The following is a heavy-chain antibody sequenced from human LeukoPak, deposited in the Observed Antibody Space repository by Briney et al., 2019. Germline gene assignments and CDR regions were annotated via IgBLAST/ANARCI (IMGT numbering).Heavy chain of an antibody. J-gene: IGHJ4*02. CDR2: ISSSSSYI. CDR1: GFTFSSYS. CDR3: ARSSQTAAVEY. V-gene: IGHV3-21*01. Sequence: RGSLRLSCAASGFTFSSYSMNWVRQAPGKGLEWVSSISSSSSYIYYADSVKGRFTISRDNAKNSLYLQMNSLRAEDTAVYYCARSSQTAAVEYWGQGTLVTVSS. D-gene: IGHD2-2*01.